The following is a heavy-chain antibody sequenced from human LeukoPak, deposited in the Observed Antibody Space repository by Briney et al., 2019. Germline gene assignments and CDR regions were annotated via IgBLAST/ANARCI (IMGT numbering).Heavy chain of an antibody. J-gene: IGHJ5*02. CDR1: GLTFSRYA. CDR3: AKKDSPTGSYTPFDH. Sequence: GKSLRLSCAASGLTFSRYAIHWVRQPPGKGLEWVAFVRFDGSHKYYVDSVKGRFIISRDNSEKTVYLQMSDLKIEDTGVYYCAKKDSPTGSYTPFDHWGRGILVTVSS. V-gene: IGHV3-30*02. D-gene: IGHD1-26*01. CDR2: VRFDGSHK.